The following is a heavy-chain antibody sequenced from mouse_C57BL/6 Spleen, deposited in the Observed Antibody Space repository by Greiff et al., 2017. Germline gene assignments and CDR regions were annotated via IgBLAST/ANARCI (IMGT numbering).Heavy chain of an antibody. CDR2: ISGGGGNT. J-gene: IGHJ4*01. CDR1: GFTFSSYT. D-gene: IGHD2-3*01. Sequence: EVQLVESGGGLVKPGGSLKLSCAASGFTFSSYTMSWVRQTPEKRLEWVATISGGGGNTYYPDSVKGRFTISRDNAKNTLYLQMSSLRSEDTALYYCGRHGWSAMDYWGQGTSVTVSS. CDR3: GRHGWSAMDY. V-gene: IGHV5-9*01.